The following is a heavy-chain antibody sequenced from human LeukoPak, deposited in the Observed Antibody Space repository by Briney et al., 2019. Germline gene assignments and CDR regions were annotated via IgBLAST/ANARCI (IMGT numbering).Heavy chain of an antibody. CDR2: ISGSGGST. V-gene: IGHV3-23*01. CDR3: ARDARYYYGSGSYYNHFDY. Sequence: GGSLRLSCAASGLTFSSYAMSWVRQAPGKGLEWVSAISGSGGSTYHADSVKGRFTISRDNSKNTLYLQMNSLRAEDTAVYYCARDARYYYGSGSYYNHFDYWGQGTLVTVSS. J-gene: IGHJ4*02. CDR1: GLTFSSYA. D-gene: IGHD3-10*01.